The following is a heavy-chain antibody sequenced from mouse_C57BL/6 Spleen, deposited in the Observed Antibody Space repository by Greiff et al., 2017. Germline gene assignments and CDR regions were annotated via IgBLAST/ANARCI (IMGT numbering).Heavy chain of an antibody. CDR3: ARSGTEEYYFDY. CDR2: IYPGDGDT. J-gene: IGHJ2*01. CDR1: GYAFSSSW. D-gene: IGHD3-1*01. Sequence: VQLQQSGPELVKPGASVKISCKASGYAFSSSWMNWVKQRPGKGLEWIGRIYPGDGDTNYNGKFKGKATLTADKSSSTAYMQLSSLTSEDSAVYFWARSGTEEYYFDYWGQGTTLTVSS. V-gene: IGHV1-82*01.